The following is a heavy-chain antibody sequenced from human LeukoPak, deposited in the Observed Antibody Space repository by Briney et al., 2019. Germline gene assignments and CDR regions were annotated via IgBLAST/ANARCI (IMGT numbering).Heavy chain of an antibody. Sequence: ASVKVSCKASGYTYTNHGITWVRQAPGQGLEWMGWISAYNRDTRYAQNFLGRVTLITESSTNTAYTELRSLRSDDTAVYYFARDPSNTSGWSPYFDYWGQGTLVTVSA. CDR2: ISAYNRDT. J-gene: IGHJ4*02. D-gene: IGHD6-13*01. V-gene: IGHV1-18*04. CDR3: ARDPSNTSGWSPYFDY. CDR1: GYTYTNHG.